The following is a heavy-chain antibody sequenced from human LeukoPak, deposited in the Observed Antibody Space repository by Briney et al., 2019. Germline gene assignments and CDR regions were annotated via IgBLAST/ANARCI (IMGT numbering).Heavy chain of an antibody. CDR1: VGSISSYY. CDR2: IYFTGST. D-gene: IGHD2-15*01. Sequence: PSETLSLTRTVSVGSISSYYWSWIRPPPRKGLEWIGNIYFTGSTNYNPSLKSRVSISVDTSKNQFSLKLTSGTAADTAVYFCARGRDIVLFWGQGTLVTVSS. CDR3: ARGRDIVLF. J-gene: IGHJ4*02. V-gene: IGHV4-59*01.